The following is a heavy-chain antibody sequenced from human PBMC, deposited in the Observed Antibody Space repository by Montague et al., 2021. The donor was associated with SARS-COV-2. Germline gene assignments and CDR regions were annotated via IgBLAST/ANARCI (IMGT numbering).Heavy chain of an antibody. CDR2: INYCGST. D-gene: IGHD3-10*01. Sequence: SETLSLTCAVYGVSFGDYHWCWIRQSPAKGLEWIGEINYCGSTDYNPSLTSRVTISIDTSQMQFSLKLSSVTVADTDVYYCARGLKVRHRVGSCTNLRLFSYWGQGTLVTVSS. CDR3: ARGLKVRHRVGSCTNLRLFSY. CDR1: GVSFGDYH. J-gene: IGHJ4*02. V-gene: IGHV4-34*01.